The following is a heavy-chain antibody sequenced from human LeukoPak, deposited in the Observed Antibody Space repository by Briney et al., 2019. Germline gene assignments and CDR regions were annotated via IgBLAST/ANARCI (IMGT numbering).Heavy chain of an antibody. V-gene: IGHV3-74*01. CDR3: ARGGSYFVH. CDR2: INGGGGRK. CDR1: GFTFSNYW. Sequence: GGSLRLSCAASGFTFSNYWMHWVRQAPGKGLVYVSGINGGGGRKTYGDSVKGRFTISRDNAKNSLYLQMNSLRAEDTAVYYCARGGSYFVHWGQGTLVTVSS. J-gene: IGHJ4*02. D-gene: IGHD3-16*01.